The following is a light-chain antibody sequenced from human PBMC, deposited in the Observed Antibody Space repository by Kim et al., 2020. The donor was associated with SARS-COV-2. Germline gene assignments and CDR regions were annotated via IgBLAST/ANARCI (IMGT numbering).Light chain of an antibody. CDR2: GED. CDR3: GAWDDSLSGLV. CDR1: DADLGSNP. J-gene: IGLJ2*01. Sequence: RVTVASSGHDADLGSNPVSWCQHGPGPAPELLIYGEDQRPSGVPDRFSGSKSGTSASLAISGLQSEDEADYYCGAWDDSLSGLVFGGGTQLTVL. V-gene: IGLV1-44*01.